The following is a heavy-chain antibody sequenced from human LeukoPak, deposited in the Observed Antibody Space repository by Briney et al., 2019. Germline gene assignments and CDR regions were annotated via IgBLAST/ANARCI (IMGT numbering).Heavy chain of an antibody. CDR2: ISGSGENT. V-gene: IGHV3-23*01. CDR3: AGDLGIFGDFDY. D-gene: IGHD3-3*01. J-gene: IGHJ4*02. CDR1: GFTFNTYA. Sequence: GGSLRLSCAASGFTFNTYAMNWVRQAPGKGLEWVSSISGSGENTYYADSVEGRFTISRDNSRSTLFLQMDNLRSEDTAIYYCAGDLGIFGDFDYWGQGTLVIVSS.